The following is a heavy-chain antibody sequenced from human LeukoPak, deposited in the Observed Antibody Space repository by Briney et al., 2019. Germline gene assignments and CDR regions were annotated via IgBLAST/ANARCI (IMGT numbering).Heavy chain of an antibody. Sequence: SQTLSPTCTVSGGSISSGGYYWSWFRQHPGRGLEWFGSIYYIGSTYYNPSLKSRVTISVDTSKNQFSLKLSSVTAADTAVYYCARIIFGVVITHYYYYMDVWGKGTTVTVSS. CDR3: ARIIFGVVITHYYYYMDV. D-gene: IGHD3-3*01. CDR2: IYYIGST. CDR1: GGSISSGGYY. J-gene: IGHJ6*03. V-gene: IGHV4-31*03.